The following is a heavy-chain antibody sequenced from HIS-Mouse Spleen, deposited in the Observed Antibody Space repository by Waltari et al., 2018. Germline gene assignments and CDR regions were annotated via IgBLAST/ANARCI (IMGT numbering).Heavy chain of an antibody. CDR1: GGSISSSSYY. CDR3: AREIPYSSSWYDWYFDL. D-gene: IGHD6-13*01. CDR2: IYYRGST. V-gene: IGHV4-39*07. J-gene: IGHJ2*01. Sequence: QLQLQESGPGLVKPSETLSLTCTVSGGSISSSSYYWGWIRQPPGKGLEWIGSIYYRGSTYDNPALKSRVTISVETSKNQFSLKLSSVTAADTAVYYCAREIPYSSSWYDWYFDLWGRGTLVTVSS.